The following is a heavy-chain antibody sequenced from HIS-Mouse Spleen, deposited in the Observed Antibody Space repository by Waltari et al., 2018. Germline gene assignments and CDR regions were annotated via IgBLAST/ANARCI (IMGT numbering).Heavy chain of an antibody. CDR1: GGSISSGGYY. V-gene: IGHV4-31*03. Sequence: QESGPGLVKPSQTLSLTCTVSGGSISSGGYYWSWIRQHPGKGLEWIGYIYYSGSTYYNPSLKSRVTISVDTSKNQFSLKLSSVTAADTAVYYCARWAILTGYYTLDYWGQGTLVTVSS. J-gene: IGHJ4*02. CDR3: ARWAILTGYYTLDY. CDR2: IYYSGST. D-gene: IGHD3-9*01.